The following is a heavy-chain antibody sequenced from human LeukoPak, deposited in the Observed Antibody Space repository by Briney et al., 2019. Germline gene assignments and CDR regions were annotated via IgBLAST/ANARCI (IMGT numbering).Heavy chain of an antibody. Sequence: GRSLRLSCAASGFTFSSYGMHWVRQAPGKGLEWVAVIWYDGSNKYYADSVKGRFTISRDNSKNTLYLQMNSLRAEDTAVYYCARERFLGWLTNYYYYGMDVWGQGTTVTVSS. CDR2: IWYDGSNK. D-gene: IGHD3-3*01. J-gene: IGHJ6*02. CDR1: GFTFSSYG. V-gene: IGHV3-33*01. CDR3: ARERFLGWLTNYYYYGMDV.